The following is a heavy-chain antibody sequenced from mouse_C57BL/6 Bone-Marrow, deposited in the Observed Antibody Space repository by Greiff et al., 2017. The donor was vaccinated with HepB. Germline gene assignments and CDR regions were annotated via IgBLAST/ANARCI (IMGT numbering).Heavy chain of an antibody. CDR3: AREDYYGSSYYAMDY. CDR2: IYPGDGDT. Sequence: VQLQQSGPELVKPWASVKISCKASGYAFSSSWMNWVKQRPGKGLEWIGRIYPGDGDTNYNGKFKGKATLTADQSSSTAYMQLSSLTSEDSAVYFGAREDYYGSSYYAMDYWGQGTSVTVSS. D-gene: IGHD1-1*01. CDR1: GYAFSSSW. J-gene: IGHJ4*01. V-gene: IGHV1-82*01.